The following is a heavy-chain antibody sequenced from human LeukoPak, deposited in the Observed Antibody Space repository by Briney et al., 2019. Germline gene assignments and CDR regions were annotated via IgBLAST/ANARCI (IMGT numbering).Heavy chain of an antibody. CDR1: RYTFTGYY. Sequence: ASVKVSCTASRYTFTGYYVHWVRQAPGHGLEGMGWSNPNSGGTDFPQKFQGRVTMTRDTSITTAYIELSRLQSDDTAVYYCARRAVYYHYSMDVWGQGATFAASS. J-gene: IGHJ6*01. D-gene: IGHD6-25*01. V-gene: IGHV1-2*02. CDR3: ARRAVYYHYSMDV. CDR2: SNPNSGGT.